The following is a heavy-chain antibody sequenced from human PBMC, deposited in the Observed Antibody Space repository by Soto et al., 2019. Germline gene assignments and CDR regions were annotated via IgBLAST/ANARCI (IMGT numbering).Heavy chain of an antibody. CDR1: GGSFSGYY. J-gene: IGHJ3*02. CDR2: INHSGST. V-gene: IGHV4-34*01. Sequence: SSETLSLTCAVYGGSFSGYYWSWIRQPPGKGLEWIGEINHSGSTNYNPSLKSRVTISVDTSKNQFSLKLSSVTAEDTAVYYCARVYDFWSGYYTRFAFDIWGQGTMVTVSS. D-gene: IGHD3-3*01. CDR3: ARVYDFWSGYYTRFAFDI.